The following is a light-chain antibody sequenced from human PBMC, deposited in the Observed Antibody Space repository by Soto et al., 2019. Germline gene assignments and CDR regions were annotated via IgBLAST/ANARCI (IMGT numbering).Light chain of an antibody. V-gene: IGKV3-20*01. CDR2: YPS. CDR1: QSVSSNY. Sequence: EIVLTQSPGTLSLSPGERASLSCRASQSVSSNYLAWFQQKPGQAPRLLSSYPSSRATGIPDRFSGSGSGTEFTLTISSLQSEDFAVYYCQQYNKWPRTFGQGTKVDIK. J-gene: IGKJ1*01. CDR3: QQYNKWPRT.